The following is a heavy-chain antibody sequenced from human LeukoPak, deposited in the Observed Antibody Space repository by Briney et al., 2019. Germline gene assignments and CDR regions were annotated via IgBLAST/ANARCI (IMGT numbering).Heavy chain of an antibody. V-gene: IGHV3-21*01. CDR3: ASIVYSGYDSNDY. CDR1: GFTFSSYE. J-gene: IGHJ4*02. D-gene: IGHD5-12*01. CDR2: IISRSSYI. Sequence: GGSLRLSCAASGFTFSSYEMNWVRQAPGKGLEWVSSIISRSSYIYYADSVKGRFTISRDNAKNSLYLQMNSLRAEDTAVYYCASIVYSGYDSNDYWGQGTLVTVSS.